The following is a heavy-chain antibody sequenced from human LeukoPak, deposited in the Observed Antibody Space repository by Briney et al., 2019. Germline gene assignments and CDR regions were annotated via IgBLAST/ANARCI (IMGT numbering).Heavy chain of an antibody. CDR1: GFTVSSNY. Sequence: GGSLRLSCAASGFTVSSNYMSWVRQAPGKGLEWVSVIYSGGSTYYADSVKGRFTISRDNSKNALYLQMNSLRAEDTAVYYCAKDREATTVRGVIMDTYFDYWGQGTLVTVSS. CDR2: IYSGGST. J-gene: IGHJ4*02. CDR3: AKDREATTVRGVIMDTYFDY. V-gene: IGHV3-53*01. D-gene: IGHD3-10*01.